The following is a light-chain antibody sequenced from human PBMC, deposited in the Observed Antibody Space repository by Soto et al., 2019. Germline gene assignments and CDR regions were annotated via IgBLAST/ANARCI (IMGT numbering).Light chain of an antibody. Sequence: QSVLTQSPSASASLGASVKLTCTLSSGHSNYAIAWHQQQPEKGPRYLMKLNSDGSHTKGDGIPDRFPGSSSGAERYLTISSLQSEDEADYYCQTWGAGIRVFGGGTKLTVL. CDR2: LNSDGSH. CDR1: SGHSNYA. J-gene: IGLJ2*01. CDR3: QTWGAGIRV. V-gene: IGLV4-69*01.